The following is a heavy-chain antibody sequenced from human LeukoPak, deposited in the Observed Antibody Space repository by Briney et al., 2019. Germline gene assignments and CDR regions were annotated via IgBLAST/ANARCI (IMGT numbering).Heavy chain of an antibody. V-gene: IGHV4-4*02. CDR1: GGSISSNNW. J-gene: IGHJ4*02. D-gene: IGHD3-10*01. Sequence: PSGTLSLTCGVSGGSISSNNWWRWVRQPPGKGLEWIGEIYLSGSTNYNPSLKNRVTISIDESKNQFSLRLSSVTAADTAVYYCARVITMVRGIRTVYYFDYWGQGALVTVSS. CDR3: ARVITMVRGIRTVYYFDY. CDR2: IYLSGST.